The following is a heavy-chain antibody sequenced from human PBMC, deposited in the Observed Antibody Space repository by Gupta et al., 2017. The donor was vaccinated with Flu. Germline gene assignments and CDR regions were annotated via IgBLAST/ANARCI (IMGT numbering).Heavy chain of an antibody. Sequence: QLQLQESGPGLVKPSETLSLTCTVSGGSISSSSYYWGWIRQPPGKGLEWIGSIYYSGSTYYNPSLKSRVTISVDTSKNQFSLKLSSVTAADTAVYYCASTGPLVRMYYFDYWGQGTLVTVSS. CDR3: ASTGPLVRMYYFDY. CDR2: IYYSGST. V-gene: IGHV4-39*01. CDR1: GGSISSSSYY. D-gene: IGHD3-10*01. J-gene: IGHJ4*02.